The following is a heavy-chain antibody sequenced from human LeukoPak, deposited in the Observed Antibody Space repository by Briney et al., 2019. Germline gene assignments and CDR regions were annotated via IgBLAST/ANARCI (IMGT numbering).Heavy chain of an antibody. Sequence: SETLSLTCTVSGGSISSGDYYWSWIRQPPGKGLEWIGYIYYSGSTYYNPSLKSRVTISVDTSKNQFSLKLSSVTAADTAVYYCARSPKRAAAASDWFDPWGQGTLVTVSS. V-gene: IGHV4-30-4*08. CDR1: GGSISSGDYY. D-gene: IGHD6-13*01. CDR3: ARSPKRAAAASDWFDP. J-gene: IGHJ5*02. CDR2: IYYSGST.